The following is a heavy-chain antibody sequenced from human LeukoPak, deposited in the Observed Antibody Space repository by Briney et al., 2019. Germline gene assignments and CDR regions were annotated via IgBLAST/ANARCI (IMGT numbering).Heavy chain of an antibody. V-gene: IGHV3-66*01. CDR3: ARAGNSSEGFDP. CDR1: GFTFSTFA. Sequence: PGGSLRLSCAASGFTFSTFAMIWVRQPPGKGLEWVSVIYSGGSTYYADSVKGRFTISRDNSKNTLYLQMNSLRAEDTAVYYCARAGNSSEGFDPWGQGTLVTVSS. CDR2: IYSGGST. D-gene: IGHD6-6*01. J-gene: IGHJ5*02.